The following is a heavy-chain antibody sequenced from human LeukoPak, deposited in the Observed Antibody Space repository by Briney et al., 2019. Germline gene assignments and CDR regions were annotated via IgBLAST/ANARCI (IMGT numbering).Heavy chain of an antibody. J-gene: IGHJ5*02. D-gene: IGHD3-10*01. Sequence: SSVKVSCKASGYTFTGYYMHWVRQAPGLGLEWMGWINPNSGGTNYAQKFQGRVTKTRDTSISTAYMELSRLRSDDPAVYYCARVTPNYGSGSYYLNWFDPWGQGTLVTVSS. CDR1: GYTFTGYY. CDR3: ARVTPNYGSGSYYLNWFDP. V-gene: IGHV1-2*02. CDR2: INPNSGGT.